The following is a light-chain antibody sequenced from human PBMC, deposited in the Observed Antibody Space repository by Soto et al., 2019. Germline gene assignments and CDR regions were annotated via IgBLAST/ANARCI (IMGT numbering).Light chain of an antibody. CDR1: SSDVGGYNY. V-gene: IGLV2-8*01. CDR3: QAYDYSLTASV. Sequence: QSVLTQPPSASGSPGQSVTISCAGTSSDVGGYNYVSWYQQYPGKVPKLMIYEVSERPSGVPDRFSGSKSGNTAFLTVSGLQAEDEADYYCQAYDYSLTASVFGGGTKVTVL. CDR2: EVS. J-gene: IGLJ3*02.